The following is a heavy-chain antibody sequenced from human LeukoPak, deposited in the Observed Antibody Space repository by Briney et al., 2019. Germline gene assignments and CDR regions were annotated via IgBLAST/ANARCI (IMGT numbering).Heavy chain of an antibody. Sequence: GGSLRLSCAASGFTFSSYSMNWVRQAPGKGLEWVSSISSSSSYIYYADSVKGRFTISRDNAKNSLYLQMNRLRAEDTAVYYCARIKLVAAAGSGFDYWGQGTLVTVSS. D-gene: IGHD6-13*01. J-gene: IGHJ4*02. CDR2: ISSSSSYI. CDR3: ARIKLVAAAGSGFDY. CDR1: GFTFSSYS. V-gene: IGHV3-21*01.